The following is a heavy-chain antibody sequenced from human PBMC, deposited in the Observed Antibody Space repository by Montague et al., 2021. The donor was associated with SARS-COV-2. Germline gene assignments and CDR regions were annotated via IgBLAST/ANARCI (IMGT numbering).Heavy chain of an antibody. D-gene: IGHD3-9*01. J-gene: IGHJ6*02. CDR2: IGSAGDT. CDR3: ARGLRYFDWSPYGMDV. Sequence: SRRLSFSASGFPFSSYDMHWVRQTTGKGLEWVSAIGSAGDTYYPGSVKGRFTISRENAKNSLYLQMNSLRAGDTAVYYCARGLRYFDWSPYGMDVWAKGPRSPSP. CDR1: GFPFSSYD. V-gene: IGHV3-13*01.